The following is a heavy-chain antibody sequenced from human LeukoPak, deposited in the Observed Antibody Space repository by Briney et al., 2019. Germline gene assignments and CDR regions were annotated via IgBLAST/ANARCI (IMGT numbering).Heavy chain of an antibody. V-gene: IGHV1-46*01. J-gene: IGHJ4*02. CDR1: GYTFTSYY. CDR3: ARGPNDILTGYSPFDY. Sequence: ASVKVSCKASGYTFTSYYMHWVRQAPGQGLEWMGIINPSGGSTSYARKFQGRVTMTRDTSTSTVYMELSSLRSEDTAVYYCARGPNDILTGYSPFDYWGQGTLVTVSS. CDR2: INPSGGST. D-gene: IGHD3-9*01.